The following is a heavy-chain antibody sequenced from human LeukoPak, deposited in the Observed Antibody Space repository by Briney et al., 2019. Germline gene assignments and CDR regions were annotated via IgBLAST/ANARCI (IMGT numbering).Heavy chain of an antibody. J-gene: IGHJ4*02. CDR3: AKDVDFDY. CDR1: GFTFSSYG. CDR2: ISYDGSNK. V-gene: IGHV3-30*18. Sequence: GGSLRLSCAASGFTFSSYGMHWVRQAPGKGLEWVAVISYDGSNKYYADSVKGRFTISRDNSKNTLYLQMDSLRAEDTAVYYCAKDVDFDYWGQGTLVTVSS.